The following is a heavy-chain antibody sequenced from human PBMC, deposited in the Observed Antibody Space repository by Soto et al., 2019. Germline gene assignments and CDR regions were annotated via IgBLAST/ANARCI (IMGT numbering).Heavy chain of an antibody. Sequence: PGGSMNLSCAASGVTVSSNYMSGVLQPPGKGLEWVSVIYSGGNTYYADSVKGRFTISRDSSKNTLHLQMNSLRADDTAVYYCARASIATVTIIDYWGQGTLVTVS. CDR3: ARASIATVTIIDY. CDR2: IYSGGNT. V-gene: IGHV3-66*01. D-gene: IGHD4-17*01. CDR1: GVTVSSNY. J-gene: IGHJ4*02.